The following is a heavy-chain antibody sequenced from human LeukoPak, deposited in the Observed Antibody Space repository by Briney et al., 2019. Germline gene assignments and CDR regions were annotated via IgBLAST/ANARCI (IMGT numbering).Heavy chain of an antibody. D-gene: IGHD2-15*01. V-gene: IGHV3-74*01. CDR1: GLAFSAYK. J-gene: IGHJ4*02. CDR2: ISTDGYTT. Sequence: PGGSLRLSCAASGLAFSAYKMHWVRHAPRKGLVWVSRISTDGYTTDHADFVQGRFTASRDNTKNTWSLEMNSLRAEDTAVYYCVVGGSPGYWGQGTLVTVSS. CDR3: VVGGSPGY.